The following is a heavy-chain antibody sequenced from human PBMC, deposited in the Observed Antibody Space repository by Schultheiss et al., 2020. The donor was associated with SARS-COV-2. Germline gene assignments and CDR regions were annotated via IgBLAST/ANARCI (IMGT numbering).Heavy chain of an antibody. V-gene: IGHV4-39*07. CDR1: GGSISSYY. D-gene: IGHD1-7*01. J-gene: IGHJ6*03. Sequence: SETLSLTCTVSGGSISSYYWSWIRQPPGKGLEWIGSIYYSGSTYYNPSLKSRVTISVDTSKNQFSLKLSSVTAADTAVYYCARSNYYYYYYYMDVWGKGTTVTVSS. CDR2: IYYSGST. CDR3: ARSNYYYYYYYMDV.